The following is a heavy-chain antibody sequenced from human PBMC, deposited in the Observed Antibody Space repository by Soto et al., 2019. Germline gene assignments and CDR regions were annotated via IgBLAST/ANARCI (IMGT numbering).Heavy chain of an antibody. V-gene: IGHV3-15*01. CDR3: LLTYYYDSSGPQDAFDI. CDR1: GFTFSNAW. CDR2: IKSKTDGGTT. J-gene: IGHJ3*02. Sequence: GGSPRLSCAASGFTFSNAWMSWVRQAPGKGLEWVGRIKSKTDGGTTEYAASVKGRFTISRDDSKSIAYLQMNSLKTEDTAVYYCLLTYYYDSSGPQDAFDIWGQGTMVTVSS. D-gene: IGHD3-22*01.